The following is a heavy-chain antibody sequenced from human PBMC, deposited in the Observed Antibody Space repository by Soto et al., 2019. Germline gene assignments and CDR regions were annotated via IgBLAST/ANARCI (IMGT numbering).Heavy chain of an antibody. D-gene: IGHD3-10*01. CDR1: GGSISSYY. V-gene: IGHV4-59*08. CDR3: ARRYGSSFDI. J-gene: IGHJ3*02. Sequence: QVQLQESGPGLVKPSETLSLTCTVSGGSISSYYWSWIRQPPGKGLEWIGYIYYSGSTNYNPSLTSRVTLSVDTSKNQYSLKLSSATAADTAVYYCARRYGSSFDIWGQGTMVTVSS. CDR2: IYYSGST.